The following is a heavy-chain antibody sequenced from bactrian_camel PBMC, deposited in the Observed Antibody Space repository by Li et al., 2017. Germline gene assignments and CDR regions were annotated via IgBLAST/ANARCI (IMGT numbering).Heavy chain of an antibody. J-gene: IGHJ4*01. CDR1: GFTFSDYT. Sequence: DVQLVESGGGLVQPGGSLRLSCAASGFTFSDYTMTWVRQAPGKGLEWVSDINSSGRSTNYSDSVKGRFTISRDNAKNTLYLQLNSLTREDSAMYYCTRETQWVGYHELAEYWGQGTQVTVS. V-gene: IGHV3-1*01. D-gene: IGHD5*01. CDR2: INSSGRST. CDR3: TRETQWVGYHELAEY.